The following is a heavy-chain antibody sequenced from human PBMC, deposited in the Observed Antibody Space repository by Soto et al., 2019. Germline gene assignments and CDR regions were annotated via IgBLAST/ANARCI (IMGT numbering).Heavy chain of an antibody. CDR2: FDPSDSYT. V-gene: IGHV5-10-1*01. CDR1: GYSFTSYW. J-gene: IGHJ6*02. D-gene: IGHD2-21*02. CDR3: ASPAGGNSNYYYYYGMDV. Sequence: GESLKISCKGSGYSFTSYWISWVRQMPGKGLEWMGRFDPSDSYTNYSPSFQGHVTISADKSISTAYLQWSSLKASDTAMYYCASPAGGNSNYYYYYGMDVWGQGTTVTVSS.